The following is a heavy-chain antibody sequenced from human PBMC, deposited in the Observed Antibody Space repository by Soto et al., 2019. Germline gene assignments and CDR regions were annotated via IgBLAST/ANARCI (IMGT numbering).Heavy chain of an antibody. CDR1: GFTFSSDA. Sequence: EVQLLESGGGLVQPGGSLRLSCAASGFTFSSDAMSWVRQAPGKGLEWVSAISGSGGSTYYADSVKGRFTISRDNSKNTLYLQMNSLRAEDTAVYYCAKARAGGYYYYLDVWGKGTTVTVSS. J-gene: IGHJ6*03. CDR2: ISGSGGST. V-gene: IGHV3-23*01. CDR3: AKARAGGYYYYLDV.